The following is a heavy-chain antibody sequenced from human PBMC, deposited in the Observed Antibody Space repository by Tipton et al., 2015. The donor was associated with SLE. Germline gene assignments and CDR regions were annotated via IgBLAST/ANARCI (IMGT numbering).Heavy chain of an antibody. CDR3: VVRTGEN. J-gene: IGHJ4*02. CDR1: GVSITSNIYY. D-gene: IGHD3/OR15-3a*01. Sequence: TLSLTCSVSGVSITSNIYYWGWIRQPPGKGLEWLGPIYFSGKTYYNPSLKSRVNISLEMSKNQFSRKLNSMTAADTAVYYCVVRTGENWGQGPVVTVPS. V-gene: IGHV4-39*07. CDR2: IYFSGKT.